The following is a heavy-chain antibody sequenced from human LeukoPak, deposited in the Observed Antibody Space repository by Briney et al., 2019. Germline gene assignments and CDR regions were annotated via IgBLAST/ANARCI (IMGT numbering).Heavy chain of an antibody. CDR3: ARDLYDSSGYYYRSFDY. CDR1: GGSISSSSYY. J-gene: IGHJ4*02. Sequence: SETLSLTCTVSGGSISSSSYYWGWIRQPPGKGLEWIGSIYHSGSTYYNPSLKSRVTISVDTSKNQFSLKLSSVTAADTAVYYCARDLYDSSGYYYRSFDYWGQGTLVTVSS. D-gene: IGHD3-22*01. CDR2: IYHSGST. V-gene: IGHV4-39*07.